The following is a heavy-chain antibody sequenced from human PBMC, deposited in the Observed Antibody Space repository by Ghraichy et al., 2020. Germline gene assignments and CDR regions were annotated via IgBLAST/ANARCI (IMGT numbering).Heavy chain of an antibody. J-gene: IGHJ4*02. CDR3: ARTTDWYYALANY. CDR1: GFTFSSYA. V-gene: IGHV3-23*01. D-gene: IGHD1-7*01. CDR2: ISGSGGST. Sequence: GGSLRLSCAASGFTFSSYAMSWVRQAPGKGLEWVSAISGSGGSTYYADSVKGRFTISRDNSKNTLYLQMNSLRAEDTAVYYCARTTDWYYALANYWGQGTLVTVSS.